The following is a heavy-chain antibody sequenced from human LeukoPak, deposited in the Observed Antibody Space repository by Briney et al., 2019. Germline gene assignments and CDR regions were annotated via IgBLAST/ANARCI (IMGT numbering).Heavy chain of an antibody. CDR1: GYSISSGYY. D-gene: IGHD6-13*01. J-gene: IGHJ4*02. CDR3: ARHIAAAGIDY. Sequence: SETLSLTCAVSGYSISSGYYWGWIRQPPGKGLEWIGRIYHSGSTYYNPSLKSRVTISVDTSKNQFSLKLSSVTAADTAVYYCARHIAAAGIDYWGQGTLVTVSS. V-gene: IGHV4-38-2*01. CDR2: IYHSGST.